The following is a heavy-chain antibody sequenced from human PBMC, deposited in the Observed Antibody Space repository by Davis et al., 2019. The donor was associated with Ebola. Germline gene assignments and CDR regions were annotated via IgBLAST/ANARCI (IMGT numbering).Heavy chain of an antibody. CDR1: GFTFSSYG. J-gene: IGHJ4*02. Sequence: GESLKISCAASGFTFSSYGMHWVRQAPGKGLEWVAVISYDGSNKYYADSVKGRFTISRDNAKNSLYLQMNSLRAEDTAVYYCARDHYYALDYWGQGTLVTVSS. CDR3: ARDHYYALDY. CDR2: ISYDGSNK. D-gene: IGHD2-2*01. V-gene: IGHV3-30*03.